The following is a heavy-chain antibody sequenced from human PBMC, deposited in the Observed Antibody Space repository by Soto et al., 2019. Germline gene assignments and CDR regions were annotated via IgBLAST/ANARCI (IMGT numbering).Heavy chain of an antibody. CDR1: GYTFTGYY. CDR2: INPNSGGT. V-gene: IGHV1-2*04. J-gene: IGHJ2*01. D-gene: IGHD6-13*01. Sequence: QVPLVQSGAEVKKPGASVKVSCKASGYTFTGYYMHWVRQAPGQGLEWMGWINPNSGGTNYAQKFQGWVTMTRDTAISTAYMELRRLRSDDTAVYYGSREGVRSSSWTPRGYFDIWGRGTLVTVSS. CDR3: SREGVRSSSWTPRGYFDI.